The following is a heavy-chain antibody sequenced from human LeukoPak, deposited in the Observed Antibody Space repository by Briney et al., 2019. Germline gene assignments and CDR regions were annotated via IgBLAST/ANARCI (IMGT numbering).Heavy chain of an antibody. CDR2: IGTAGDP. CDR3: ARVGVVPAAIPDGFDI. Sequence: AGGSLRLSCAASGFTFSSYDMHWVRQATGKGLEWVSAIGTAGDPYYPGSVKGRFTISRENAKNSLYLQMNSLRAGDTAVYYCARVGVVPAAIPDGFDIWGQGTMVTVSS. CDR1: GFTFSSYD. V-gene: IGHV3-13*05. D-gene: IGHD2-2*01. J-gene: IGHJ3*02.